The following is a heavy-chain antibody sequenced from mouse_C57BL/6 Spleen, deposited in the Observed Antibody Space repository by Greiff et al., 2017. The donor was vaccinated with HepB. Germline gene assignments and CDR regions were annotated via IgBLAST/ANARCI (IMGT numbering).Heavy chain of an antibody. CDR1: GYSITSGYY. CDR3: ARGRDSSGYEDAMDY. CDR2: ISYDGSN. Sequence: ESGPGLVKPSQSLSLTCSVTGYSITSGYYWNWIRQFPGNKLEWMGYISYDGSNNYNPSLKNRISITRDTSKNQFFLKLNSVTTEDTATYYCARGRDSSGYEDAMDYWGQGTSVTVSS. D-gene: IGHD3-2*02. V-gene: IGHV3-6*01. J-gene: IGHJ4*01.